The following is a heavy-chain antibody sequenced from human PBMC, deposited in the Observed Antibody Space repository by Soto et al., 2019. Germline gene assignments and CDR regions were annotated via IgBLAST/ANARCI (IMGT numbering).Heavy chain of an antibody. V-gene: IGHV3-30*18. Sequence: QVQLVESGGGVVQPGRSLRLSCAASGFTFSSYGMHWVRQAPGKGLEWVAVISYDGSNKYYADSVKGRFTISRDNSKNTLYLQMNSLRAEDTAVYYCAKDFRVVTLDYWGQGTLVTVSS. D-gene: IGHD3-3*01. J-gene: IGHJ4*02. CDR1: GFTFSSYG. CDR3: AKDFRVVTLDY. CDR2: ISYDGSNK.